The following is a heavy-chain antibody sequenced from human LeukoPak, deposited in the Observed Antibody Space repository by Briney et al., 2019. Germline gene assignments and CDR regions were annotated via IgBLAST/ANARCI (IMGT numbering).Heavy chain of an antibody. D-gene: IGHD2-2*01. CDR2: VYHSGST. J-gene: IGHJ6*02. CDR1: GDSVSSGGFY. Sequence: PSETLSLTCTVSGDSVSSGGFYWSWIRQPPGKRLEWIGNVYHSGSTNYNPSLKSRVTISVDTSKNQFSLKLTSVTAADTAVYYCARDCFGSTRCQVYGMDVWGQGTTVTVSS. CDR3: ARDCFGSTRCQVYGMDV. V-gene: IGHV4-61*08.